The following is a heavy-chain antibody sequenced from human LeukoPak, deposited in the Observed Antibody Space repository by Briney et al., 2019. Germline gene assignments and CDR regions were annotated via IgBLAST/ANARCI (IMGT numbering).Heavy chain of an antibody. Sequence: PGGSLRLSCAASGFTFSSYAMSWVRQAPGKGLEWVSGLSGSGGATYYADSVKGRFTISRDTSKNTLYLQMNSLRAEDTALYYCAKEYVHFDYWGQGTLVTASS. V-gene: IGHV3-23*01. CDR2: LSGSGGAT. D-gene: IGHD3-16*01. CDR3: AKEYVHFDY. J-gene: IGHJ4*02. CDR1: GFTFSSYA.